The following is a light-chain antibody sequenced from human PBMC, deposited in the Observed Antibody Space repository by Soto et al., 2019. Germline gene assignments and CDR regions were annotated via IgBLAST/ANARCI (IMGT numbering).Light chain of an antibody. Sequence: IVMTQSPATLSVSPGERATLSCRASQSVRNNLAWYQQKPGQAPRLLIHGTSTRATDIAARFSGGGSGTEFTLTITSLQSEDFAVYYCLHYSNWPWTFGQGTKVEIK. CDR1: QSVRNN. CDR2: GTS. J-gene: IGKJ1*01. CDR3: LHYSNWPWT. V-gene: IGKV3-15*01.